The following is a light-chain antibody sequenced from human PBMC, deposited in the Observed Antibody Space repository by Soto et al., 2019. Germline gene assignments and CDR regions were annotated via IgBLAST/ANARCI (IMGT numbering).Light chain of an antibody. CDR1: QGISSY. CDR2: LGS. V-gene: IGKV1-8*01. CDR3: MQALQTPLT. J-gene: IGKJ2*01. Sequence: AIRMTQSPSSLSASTGDRVTITCRASQGISSYLAWYQQKPGKAPRLLIYLGSNRASGVPDRFSGSGSGTDFTLKISRVEAEDVGVYYCMQALQTPLTFGQGTNLEIK.